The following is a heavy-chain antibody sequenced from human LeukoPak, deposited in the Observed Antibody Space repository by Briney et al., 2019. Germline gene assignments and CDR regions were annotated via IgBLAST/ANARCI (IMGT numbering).Heavy chain of an antibody. D-gene: IGHD5-12*01. Sequence: GGSLRPSCAASGFTVSSNYMSWVRQAPGKGLEWVSVIYSGGSTYYADSVKGRFTISRDNSKNTLYLQMNSLRAEDTAVYYCARDPYSGYALGLHAFDIWGQGTMVSVSS. V-gene: IGHV3-53*01. CDR1: GFTVSSNY. CDR2: IYSGGST. CDR3: ARDPYSGYALGLHAFDI. J-gene: IGHJ3*02.